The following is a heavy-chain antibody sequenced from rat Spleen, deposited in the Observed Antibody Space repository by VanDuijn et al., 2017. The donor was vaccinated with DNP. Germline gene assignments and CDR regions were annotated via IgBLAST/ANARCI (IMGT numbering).Heavy chain of an antibody. Sequence: EVQLVESGGGLVQPGHSLRLSCAASGFIFSDYDMAWVRQAPTKGLEWVAAISSTGVVTYYRDSVKGRFTVSRDNGKNILYLQMDSLRSEDTATYYCTKRWYGSFDYWGQGVMVTVSS. CDR3: TKRWYGSFDY. V-gene: IGHV5S23*01. J-gene: IGHJ2*01. CDR1: GFIFSDYD. CDR2: ISSTGVVT. D-gene: IGHD1-11*01.